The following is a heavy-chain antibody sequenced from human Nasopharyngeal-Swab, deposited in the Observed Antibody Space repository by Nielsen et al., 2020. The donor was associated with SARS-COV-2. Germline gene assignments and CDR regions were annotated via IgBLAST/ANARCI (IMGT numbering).Heavy chain of an antibody. CDR2: INPNSGGT. CDR3: ARDRGAAMAGRGWIGGVCYYGTDA. Sequence: ASVKVSCKASGYTFTGYYMHWVRQAPGQGLEWMGWINPNSGGTNYAQKFQGRVTMTRNISISTAYMELNSLRSEDTAVHYCARDRGAAMAGRGWIGGVCYYGTDAWGQGTTVTVSS. V-gene: IGHV1-2*02. J-gene: IGHJ6*02. CDR1: GYTFTGYY. D-gene: IGHD5-18*01.